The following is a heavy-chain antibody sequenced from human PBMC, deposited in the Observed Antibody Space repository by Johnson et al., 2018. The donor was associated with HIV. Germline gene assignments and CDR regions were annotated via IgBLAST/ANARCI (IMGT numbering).Heavy chain of an antibody. CDR1: GFTFSNHH. J-gene: IGHJ3*02. CDR2: INRDGSDK. V-gene: IGHV3-7*01. D-gene: IGHD2-8*02. CDR3: GRESTGAGTAFDI. Sequence: VQLVESGGGLVQPGGSLRLSCAASGFTFSNHHMTWVRQAPGKGLEWVANINRDGSDKYYVDSVKGRFTIPRDNAQDSLYLQMNSLRVDDTAVYYCGRESTGAGTAFDIWGQGTMVTVSS.